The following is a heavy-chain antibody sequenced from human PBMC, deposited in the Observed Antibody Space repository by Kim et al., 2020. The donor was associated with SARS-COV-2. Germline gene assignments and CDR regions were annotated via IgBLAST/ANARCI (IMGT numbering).Heavy chain of an antibody. D-gene: IGHD2-21*01. CDR1: GGSISSGGYS. Sequence: SETLSLTCAVSGGSISSGGYSWSWIRQPPGKGLEWIGYIYHSGSTYYNPSLKSRVTISVDRSKNQFSLKLSSVTAADTAVYYCARASYSYNWFDPWGQGTLVTVSS. CDR2: IYHSGST. J-gene: IGHJ5*02. CDR3: ARASYSYNWFDP. V-gene: IGHV4-30-2*01.